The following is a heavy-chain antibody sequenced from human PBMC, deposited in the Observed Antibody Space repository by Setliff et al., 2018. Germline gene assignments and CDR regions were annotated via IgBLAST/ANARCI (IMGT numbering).Heavy chain of an antibody. CDR2: IIPILGIA. J-gene: IGHJ4*02. CDR1: GYTFTSYA. V-gene: IGHV1-69*10. CDR3: ARVGGGSYSSSWGPFDY. D-gene: IGHD6-13*01. Sequence: SVKVSCKASGYTFTSYAMNWVRQAPGQGLEWMGGIIPILGIANYAQKFQGRVTITTDESASTAYMELSSLRSEDTAVYYCARVGGGSYSSSWGPFDYWGQGTLVTVSS.